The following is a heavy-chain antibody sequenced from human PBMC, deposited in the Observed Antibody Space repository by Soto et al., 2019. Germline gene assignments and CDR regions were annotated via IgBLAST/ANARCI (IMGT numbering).Heavy chain of an antibody. J-gene: IGHJ4*02. V-gene: IGHV3-33*01. CDR3: ARGLVIDYDFWSGYSGLYHFDY. D-gene: IGHD3-3*01. CDR1: GFTFSSYG. Sequence: GGSLRLSCAASGFTFSSYGMHWVRQAPGKGLEWVAVIWYDGSNKYYADSVKGRFTISRDNSKNTLYLQMNSLRAEDTAVYYCARGLVIDYDFWSGYSGLYHFDYWGQGTLVTVSS. CDR2: IWYDGSNK.